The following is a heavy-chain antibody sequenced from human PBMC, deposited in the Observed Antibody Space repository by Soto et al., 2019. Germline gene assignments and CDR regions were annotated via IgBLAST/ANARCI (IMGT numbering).Heavy chain of an antibody. CDR2: ISGSGGST. Sequence: GGSLRLSCAASGFTFSSYAMSWVRQAPGKGLEWVSAISGSGGSTYYADSVKGRFTISRDNSKNTLYLQMNSLRAEDTAVYYCAKMCAIFGVADYFDYWGQGTLVTVSS. V-gene: IGHV3-23*01. CDR1: GFTFSSYA. J-gene: IGHJ4*02. D-gene: IGHD3-3*01. CDR3: AKMCAIFGVADYFDY.